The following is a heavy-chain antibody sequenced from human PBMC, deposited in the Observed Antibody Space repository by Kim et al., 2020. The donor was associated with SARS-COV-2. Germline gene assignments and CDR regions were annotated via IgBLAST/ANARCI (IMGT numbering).Heavy chain of an antibody. Sequence: GESLKISCKGSGYSFTSYWISWVRQMPGKGLEWMGRIDPSDSYTNYSPSFQGHVTISADKSISTAYLQWSSLKASDTAMYYCARHETTIDYYYGMDVWGQGTTVTVSS. V-gene: IGHV5-10-1*01. CDR3: ARHETTIDYYYGMDV. CDR2: IDPSDSYT. J-gene: IGHJ6*02. D-gene: IGHD1-1*01. CDR1: GYSFTSYW.